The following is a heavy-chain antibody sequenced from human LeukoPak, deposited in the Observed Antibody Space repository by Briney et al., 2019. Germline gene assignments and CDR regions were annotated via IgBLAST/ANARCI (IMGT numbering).Heavy chain of an antibody. CDR1: GFTFSSYS. V-gene: IGHV3-48*01. D-gene: IGHD1-7*01. J-gene: IGHJ4*02. CDR2: ITGSSSTI. CDR3: VKDDGNYGIDY. Sequence: PGGSLRLSCAASGFTFSSYSMNWVRQAPGKGLEWISYITGSSSTIYYADSVKGRFTVSRDNAKNSLYLQMNSLRAEDTAVYFCVKDDGNYGIDYWGQGTLVTVSS.